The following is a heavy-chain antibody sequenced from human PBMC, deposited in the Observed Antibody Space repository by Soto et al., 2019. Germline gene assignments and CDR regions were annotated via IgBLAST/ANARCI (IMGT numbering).Heavy chain of an antibody. CDR2: VFAGGNK. CDR3: ARGDFES. V-gene: IGHV3-66*01. J-gene: IGHJ4*02. CDR1: GITVNTEY. Sequence: EVQLVESGGGLVQPGGSLKLSCAASGITVNTEYMSWVRQAPGKGLEWVSIVFAGGNKYYGESVKGRFNISRDSLKNTVDLQMNSLRAEDTAVYYCARGDFESWGQGTLVTVSS.